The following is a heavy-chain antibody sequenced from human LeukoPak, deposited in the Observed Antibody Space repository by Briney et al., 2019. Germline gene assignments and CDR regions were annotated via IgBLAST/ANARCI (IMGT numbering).Heavy chain of an antibody. CDR3: ARQNDFRLDY. V-gene: IGHV5-51*01. Sequence: GESLKISCKGSGYTFSSYWIGWVRQMPGKGLEWMGIIYPGDSDTRYSPSLQGQVTISVDTSIGTAYLQWSSLKASDTAIYYCARQNDFRLDYWGQGTLVTVS. CDR2: IYPGDSDT. D-gene: IGHD3-3*01. J-gene: IGHJ4*02. CDR1: GYTFSSYW.